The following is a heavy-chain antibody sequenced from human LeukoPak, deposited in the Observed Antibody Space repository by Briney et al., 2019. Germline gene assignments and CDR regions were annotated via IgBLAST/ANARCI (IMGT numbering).Heavy chain of an antibody. D-gene: IGHD1-26*01. CDR1: GYTFTSYG. J-gene: IGHJ5*02. CDR3: ARGPVGATYGGWFDP. CDR2: ISAYNGNT. V-gene: IGHV1-18*01. Sequence: RASVKVSCKASGYTFTSYGISWVRQAPGQGLEWMGWISAYNGNTNYAQKLQGRVTMTTDTSTSTAYMELRSLRSDDTAVYYCARGPVGATYGGWFDPWGQGTLVTVSS.